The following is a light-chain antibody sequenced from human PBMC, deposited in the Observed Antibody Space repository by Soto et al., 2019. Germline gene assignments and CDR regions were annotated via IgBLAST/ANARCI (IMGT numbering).Light chain of an antibody. CDR3: AAWDDSLSGWV. Sequence: QSVLTQAPSASGTPGQRVTISCSGSISNSGSNYVYWYQQLPGTAPKLLMHTNNQRPSGVPDRFSGSKSGTSASLAISGLRSEDEADYYCAAWDDSLSGWVFGGGTKLTVL. J-gene: IGLJ3*02. CDR1: ISNSGSNY. V-gene: IGLV1-47*02. CDR2: TNN.